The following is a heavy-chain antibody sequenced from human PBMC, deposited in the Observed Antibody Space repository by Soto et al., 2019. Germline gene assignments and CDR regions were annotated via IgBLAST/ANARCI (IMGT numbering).Heavy chain of an antibody. Sequence: SETLSLTCAVSGYSISSGYYWGWIRQPPGKGLEWIGSIYHSGSTYYNPSLKSRVTISVDTSKNQFSLKLSSVTAADTAVYYCARGPDFWSGYFGWFDPWGQGTLVTVSS. CDR3: ARGPDFWSGYFGWFDP. V-gene: IGHV4-38-2*01. CDR1: GYSISSGYY. CDR2: IYHSGST. D-gene: IGHD3-3*01. J-gene: IGHJ5*02.